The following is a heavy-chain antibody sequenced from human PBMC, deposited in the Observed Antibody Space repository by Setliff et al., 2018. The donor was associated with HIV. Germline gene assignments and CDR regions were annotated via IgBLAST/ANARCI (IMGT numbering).Heavy chain of an antibody. D-gene: IGHD3-16*02. CDR3: ARGLDVWGTYRYRNYFDY. CDR2: IYYSGST. Sequence: KSSETLSLTCTVSGGSVSSGGYYWSWIRQHPGGGLEWIGHIYYSGSTYDNPSLKSRVTISVDMSKNQFSLNLTSVTAADTAIYYCARGLDVWGTYRYRNYFDYWGQGTLVTVSS. V-gene: IGHV4-31*03. J-gene: IGHJ4*02. CDR1: GGSVSSGGYY.